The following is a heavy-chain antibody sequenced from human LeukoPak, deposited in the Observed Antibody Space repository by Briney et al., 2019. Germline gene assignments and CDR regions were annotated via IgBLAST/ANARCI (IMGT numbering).Heavy chain of an antibody. J-gene: IGHJ5*02. V-gene: IGHV3-23*01. Sequence: PGGSLRLSCAASGFTFSSYAMSWVRQAPGKGLEWVSAISGSGGSTYYADSVKGRFTISRDNSKNTLYLQMNSLRAEDTAVYYCAKDGLAQFNTYYYGSGSPNWFDPWGQGTLVTVSS. D-gene: IGHD3-10*01. CDR3: AKDGLAQFNTYYYGSGSPNWFDP. CDR2: ISGSGGST. CDR1: GFTFSSYA.